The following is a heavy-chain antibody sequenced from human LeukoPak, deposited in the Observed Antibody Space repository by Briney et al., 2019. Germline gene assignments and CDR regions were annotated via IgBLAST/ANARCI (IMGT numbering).Heavy chain of an antibody. J-gene: IGHJ5*02. Sequence: ASVKVSCKASGYTFTGYYMHWVRQAPGQGLEWMGWINPNSGGTNYAQKFQGRVTMTRDTSISTAYMELSRLRSDDTAVYYCARWAEDIGVVVAEDGNWFDPWGQGTLVTVSS. CDR2: INPNSGGT. V-gene: IGHV1-2*02. CDR3: ARWAEDIGVVVAEDGNWFDP. D-gene: IGHD2-15*01. CDR1: GYTFTGYY.